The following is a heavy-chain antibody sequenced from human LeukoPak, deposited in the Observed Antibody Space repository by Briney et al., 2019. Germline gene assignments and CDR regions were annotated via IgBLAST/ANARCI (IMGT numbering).Heavy chain of an antibody. J-gene: IGHJ4*02. V-gene: IGHV3-73*01. Sequence: GGSLRLSCAASGFTFSASPIHWVRQASGKGLEWVGRVRGKANNYATGFAASVKGRFTNSRDDSINTAYLQMNSLKTEDTAMYYCTRQPQGTGTVDYWGQGTLVTVSS. CDR1: GFTFSASP. CDR3: TRQPQGTGTVDY. D-gene: IGHD3/OR15-3a*01. CDR2: VRGKANNYAT.